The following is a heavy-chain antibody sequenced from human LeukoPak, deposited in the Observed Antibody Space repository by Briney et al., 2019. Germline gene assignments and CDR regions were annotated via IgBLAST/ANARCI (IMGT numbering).Heavy chain of an antibody. CDR1: GFAFSSYG. V-gene: IGHV3-30*02. Sequence: PGGSLRLSCAASGFAFSSYGMHWVRQAPGKGLEWVAFIRYDGSNKYYADSVKGRFTISRDNSKYTLYLQMNSLRAEDTAVYYCAKEAILRYCSSTSCYMGTAYYMDVWGKGTTVTVSS. CDR2: IRYDGSNK. J-gene: IGHJ6*03. D-gene: IGHD2-2*02. CDR3: AKEAILRYCSSTSCYMGTAYYMDV.